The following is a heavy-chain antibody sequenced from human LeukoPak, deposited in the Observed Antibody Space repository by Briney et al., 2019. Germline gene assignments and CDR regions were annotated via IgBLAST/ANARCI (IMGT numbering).Heavy chain of an antibody. Sequence: SETLSLTCAVYGGSFSGYYWSWIRQPAGKGLEWIGRIYTSGSTNYNPSLKSRVTMSVDTSKNQFSLKLSSVTAAGTAVYYCARGVVVVAATLYNWFDPWGQGTLVTVSS. V-gene: IGHV4-59*10. J-gene: IGHJ5*02. CDR1: GGSFSGYY. CDR3: ARGVVVVAATLYNWFDP. D-gene: IGHD2-15*01. CDR2: IYTSGST.